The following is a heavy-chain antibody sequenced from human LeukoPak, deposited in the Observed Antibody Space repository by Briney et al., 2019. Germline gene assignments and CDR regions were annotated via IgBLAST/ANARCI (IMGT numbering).Heavy chain of an antibody. CDR1: GYTFTTYD. V-gene: IGHV1-8*03. J-gene: IGHJ5*02. CDR2: MEPKSGNT. CDR3: ARSIGSSSSP. D-gene: IGHD6-13*01. Sequence: ASVKVSCKASGYTFTTYDINWVRQATGQGLEWMGWMEPKSGNTAYAQNFQGRVTITRNTSITTAYMELTSLTSEDTAIYYCARSIGSSSSPWGQGTLVSVSS.